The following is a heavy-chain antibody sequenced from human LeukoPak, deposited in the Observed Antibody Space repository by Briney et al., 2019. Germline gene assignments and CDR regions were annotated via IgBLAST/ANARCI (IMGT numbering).Heavy chain of an antibody. Sequence: PGGSPRLSCAASGFTFSTYWMSWVRQAPGKGLEWVANINQDGGEKYYVDSVKGRFTISRDNAKNSLYLQMSSLRAEDTAVYCCARSSNSDAFDIWGQGTMVTVSS. CDR2: INQDGGEK. V-gene: IGHV3-7*01. CDR1: GFTFSTYW. J-gene: IGHJ3*02. CDR3: ARSSNSDAFDI. D-gene: IGHD2-2*01.